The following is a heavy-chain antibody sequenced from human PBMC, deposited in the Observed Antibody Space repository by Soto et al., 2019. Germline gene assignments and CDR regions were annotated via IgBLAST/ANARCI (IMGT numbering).Heavy chain of an antibody. D-gene: IGHD1-26*01. V-gene: IGHV4-34*01. Sequence: QVQLQQWGAGLLKPSETLSLTCAVYGKSLRGYYWSWIRQPPGKALEWIGEINHSGNTNYNPSLKSRVTISVVTSNNQLFMNLISVTAADTAMYYCARHHVRGRTIAGAAEFWGQGTLVTVSS. CDR2: INHSGNT. J-gene: IGHJ4*02. CDR3: ARHHVRGRTIAGAAEF. CDR1: GKSLRGYY.